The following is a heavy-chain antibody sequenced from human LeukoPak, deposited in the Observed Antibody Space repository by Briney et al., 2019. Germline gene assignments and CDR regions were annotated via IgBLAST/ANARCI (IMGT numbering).Heavy chain of an antibody. D-gene: IGHD4-17*01. J-gene: IGHJ5*02. CDR2: IYTSGST. CDR3: TRDTGTTGEVKFDP. Sequence: SETLSLTCTVSGNSFGDYYWSWIRQPAGKGLEWIGRIYTSGSTTYNPSPKSRVTMSVDTSKSQFSLNLMSVTAADTAVYYCTRDTGTTGEVKFDPWGQGTLVTVSS. V-gene: IGHV4-4*07. CDR1: GNSFGDYY.